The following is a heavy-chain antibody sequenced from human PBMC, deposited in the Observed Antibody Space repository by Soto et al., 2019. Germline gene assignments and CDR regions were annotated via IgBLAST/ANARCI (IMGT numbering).Heavy chain of an antibody. CDR3: ARAPTKEDRGYALAY. Sequence: AXVKVSCKASGYTFTSYGISWVRQAPGQGLEWMGWISAYNGNTNYAQKLQGRVTMTTDTSTSTAYRELSRLRSDDTAVYYCARAPTKEDRGYALAYWGQGTLVTVSS. J-gene: IGHJ4*02. V-gene: IGHV1-18*01. D-gene: IGHD5-12*01. CDR1: GYTFTSYG. CDR2: ISAYNGNT.